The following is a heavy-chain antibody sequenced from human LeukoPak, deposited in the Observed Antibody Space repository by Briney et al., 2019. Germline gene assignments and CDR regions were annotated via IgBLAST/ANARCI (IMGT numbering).Heavy chain of an antibody. Sequence: PGGSLRLSCTVSGFTVSSNSWSWVRQAPGKGLEWVSFIYGGGNTHYSDSVTGRFTISRDNSKNTLYPQMNSLRAEDTAIYYCARRAGEYSHPYDYWGQGTLVTVSS. CDR3: ARRAGEYSHPYDY. V-gene: IGHV3-53*01. D-gene: IGHD2-15*01. CDR1: GFTVSSNS. CDR2: IYGGGNT. J-gene: IGHJ4*02.